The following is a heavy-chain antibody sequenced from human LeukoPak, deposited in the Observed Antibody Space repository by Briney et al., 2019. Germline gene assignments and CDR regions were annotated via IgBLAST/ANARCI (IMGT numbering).Heavy chain of an antibody. CDR2: ISGSGGST. Sequence: GGTLRLSCAASGFTFSSYGMSWVRQAPGKGLGWVSAISGSGGSTYYADSVKGRFTISRDNAKNSLYLQMDSLRAEDTAVYYCARGPLAVAGTASYYYYYYMDVWGKGTTVTVSS. CDR1: GFTFSSYG. D-gene: IGHD6-19*01. CDR3: ARGPLAVAGTASYYYYYYMDV. V-gene: IGHV3-23*01. J-gene: IGHJ6*03.